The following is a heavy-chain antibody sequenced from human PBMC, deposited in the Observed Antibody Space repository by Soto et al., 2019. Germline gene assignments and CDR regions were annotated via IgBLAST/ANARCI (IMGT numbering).Heavy chain of an antibody. D-gene: IGHD3-16*02. J-gene: IGHJ4*02. CDR1: GFTFSDSW. CDR3: STYDYISGTYRVRWAY. CDR2: IKSKSDGGTR. Sequence: EVQLVESGGGTAKPGESLTLSCAASGFTFSDSWMSWVRQAPGKGLEWVGRIKSKSDGGTRDHAAPVEGRFTISRDDPKSTLYLQMNSLKTEDTAAYSCSTYDYISGTYRVRWAYWGKGTMVTVSS. V-gene: IGHV3-15*01.